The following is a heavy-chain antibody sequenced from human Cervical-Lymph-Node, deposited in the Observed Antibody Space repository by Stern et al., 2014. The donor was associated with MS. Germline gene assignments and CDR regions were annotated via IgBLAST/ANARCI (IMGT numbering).Heavy chain of an antibody. CDR2: LYWDDDK. Sequence: QITLKESGPTLVKPTQTLTLTCTFSGFSLSTPGVGVGWIRQPPGKALEWLALLYWDDDKRYSSSLQSRVTITKATSKDQVVLTMTNMAPVDTATYFCAHWSSFTGPIANYYFDYWGQGNLVTVSS. CDR1: GFSLSTPGVG. CDR3: AHWSSFTGPIANYYFDY. J-gene: IGHJ4*02. D-gene: IGHD2-2*01. V-gene: IGHV2-5*02.